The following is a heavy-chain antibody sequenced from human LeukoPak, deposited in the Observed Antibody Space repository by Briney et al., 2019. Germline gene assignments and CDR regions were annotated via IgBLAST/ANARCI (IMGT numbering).Heavy chain of an antibody. V-gene: IGHV1-2*02. CDR2: INPNRGGT. J-gene: IGHJ4*02. CDR1: GYTLTGYY. CDR3: ARGRCSSRSCYLFDY. Sequence: ASVKVSCKAAGYTLTGYYMHWLRQAPGQGLEWMGWINPNRGGTSYGQKIQGRVTMTRDTSNSTAYMELSKLRSDDTAVYYCARGRCSSRSCYLFDYWGQGTLVTVSS. D-gene: IGHD2-2*01.